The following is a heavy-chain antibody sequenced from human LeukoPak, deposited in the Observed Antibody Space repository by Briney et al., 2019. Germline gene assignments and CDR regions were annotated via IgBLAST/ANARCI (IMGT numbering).Heavy chain of an antibody. D-gene: IGHD3-22*01. Sequence: GGSLRLSCAASGFTFSSYGMHWVRQAPGKGLEWVAVISYDGSNKYYADSVKGRFTISRDNSKNTQYLQMNSLRAEDTAVYYCACGTIVFDIWGQGTMVTVSS. CDR3: ACGTIVFDI. J-gene: IGHJ3*02. CDR1: GFTFSSYG. CDR2: ISYDGSNK. V-gene: IGHV3-30*03.